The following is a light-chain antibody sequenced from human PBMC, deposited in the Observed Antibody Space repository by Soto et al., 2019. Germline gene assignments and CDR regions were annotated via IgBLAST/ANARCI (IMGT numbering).Light chain of an antibody. CDR3: ATWDDSLSGVV. J-gene: IGLJ2*01. CDR2: TND. V-gene: IGLV1-44*01. CDR1: SSNIGSNA. Sequence: QSVLTQPPSASGTPGQRVTISCSGSSSNIGSNAVNWYRQLPGTAPKLLIHTNDQRPSGVPDRFSGSQSGTSASLAIRGLQSEDEAEYYCATWDDSLSGVVFGGGTKLTVL.